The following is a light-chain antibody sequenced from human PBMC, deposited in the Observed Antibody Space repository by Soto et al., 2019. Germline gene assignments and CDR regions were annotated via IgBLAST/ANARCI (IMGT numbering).Light chain of an antibody. CDR3: QKYNSAPWT. Sequence: DIQMTQSPSSLSASVGARVTITCRASQDINNYLAWYQQKPGKVPKLLIYASSSLQSGVPSRFSGSGSGTDFTLTISSLQPEDGATYYCQKYNSAPWTFGQGTKVEIK. J-gene: IGKJ1*01. CDR2: ASS. CDR1: QDINNY. V-gene: IGKV1-27*01.